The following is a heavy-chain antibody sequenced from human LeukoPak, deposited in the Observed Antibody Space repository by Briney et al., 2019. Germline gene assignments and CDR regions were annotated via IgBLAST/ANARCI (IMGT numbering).Heavy chain of an antibody. D-gene: IGHD5-18*01. CDR2: IIPICGTA. CDR1: GGTFSSYA. Sequence: SVKVSCKASGGTFSSYAISWVRQAPGQGLEWMGRIIPICGTANYAQKFQGRVTITTDESTSTAYMELSSLRSEDTAVYYCARVDSWDTAMVTLDDWGHGTLVTVSS. V-gene: IGHV1-69*05. J-gene: IGHJ4*01. CDR3: ARVDSWDTAMVTLDD.